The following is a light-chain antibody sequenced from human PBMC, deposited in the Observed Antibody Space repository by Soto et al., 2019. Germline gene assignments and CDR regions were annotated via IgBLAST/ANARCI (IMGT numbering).Light chain of an antibody. J-gene: IGKJ2*01. CDR2: GVS. CDR3: HQYYSGPPET. V-gene: IGKV3-15*01. Sequence: EVVMTQSPATLSVPPGESGTLSCRASQSISGNKLAWYQQKPGQAPRLLLFGVSNRATGVPARFSGRWFGTDFSLTISSLQSEDFALYYCHQYYSGPPETFGQGTKVDI. CDR1: QSISGN.